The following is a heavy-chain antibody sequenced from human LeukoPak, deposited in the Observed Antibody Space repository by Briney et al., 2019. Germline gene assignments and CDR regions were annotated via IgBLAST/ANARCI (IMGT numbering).Heavy chain of an antibody. V-gene: IGHV4-59*12. Sequence: SETLSLTCTVSGGSISSYYWSWIRQPPGKGLEWIGYIYYSGSTNYNPSLKSRVTISVDTSKNQFSLKLSSVTAADTAVYYCVVGSGWYGGNWFDPWGQGTLVTVSS. J-gene: IGHJ5*02. CDR2: IYYSGST. D-gene: IGHD6-19*01. CDR3: VVGSGWYGGNWFDP. CDR1: GGSISSYY.